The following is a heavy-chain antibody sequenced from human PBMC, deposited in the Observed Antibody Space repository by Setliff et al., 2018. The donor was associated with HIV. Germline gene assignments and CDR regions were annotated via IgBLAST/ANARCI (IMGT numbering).Heavy chain of an antibody. CDR3: ARVILELSGSFHYMDL. CDR2: ISSTSVYF. Sequence: LSLSCAAAGFTFGSWSMSWVRQAPGKGLEWVSSISSTSVYFFHANSVQGRFTISRDNAQNLLYLQMTNLRPEDTGTYYCARVILELSGSFHYMDLWGAGTKVTVSS. J-gene: IGHJ6*03. V-gene: IGHV3-21*04. CDR1: GFTFGSWS. D-gene: IGHD1-7*01.